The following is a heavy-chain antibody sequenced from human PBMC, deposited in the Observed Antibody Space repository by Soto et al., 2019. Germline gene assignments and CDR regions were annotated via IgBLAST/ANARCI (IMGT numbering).Heavy chain of an antibody. V-gene: IGHV3-33*01. CDR3: ARGGPFYSSSWLHY. D-gene: IGHD6-13*01. CDR1: GFTFSSYG. Sequence: QVQLVESGGGVVQPGRSLRLSCAASGFTFSSYGMHWVRQAPGKGLEWVAVIWYDGSNKYYADSVKGRFTISRDNSKNTLYLQMNRLRAEDTAVYYCARGGPFYSSSWLHYWGQGTLVTVSS. CDR2: IWYDGSNK. J-gene: IGHJ4*02.